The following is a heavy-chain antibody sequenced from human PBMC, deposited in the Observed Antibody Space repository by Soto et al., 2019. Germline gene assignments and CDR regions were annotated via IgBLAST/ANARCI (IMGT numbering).Heavy chain of an antibody. Sequence: PGGSLRLSCAASGFTFSSYAMSWVRQAPGKGLEWVSAINDNGDTAYYANPVKGRFTISRDNSKNTLYLQMNSLRDEDTAVYYCAKSGTTGTRWYAFDIWGQGTMVTVSS. V-gene: IGHV3-23*01. D-gene: IGHD1-1*01. CDR2: INDNGDTA. CDR1: GFTFSSYA. CDR3: AKSGTTGTRWYAFDI. J-gene: IGHJ3*02.